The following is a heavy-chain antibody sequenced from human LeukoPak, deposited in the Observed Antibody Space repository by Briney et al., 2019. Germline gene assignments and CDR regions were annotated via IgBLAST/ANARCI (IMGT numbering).Heavy chain of an antibody. V-gene: IGHV4-30-4*01. CDR2: IYYGGST. J-gene: IGHJ4*02. D-gene: IGHD2-2*01. Sequence: SETLSLTCTVSGGSISSGDYYWSWIRQPPGKGLEWIGYIYYGGSTYYNPSLKSRVTISVDTSKNQFSLKLSSVTAADTAVYYCARARRPIVVVPAGRYYFDYWGQGTLVTVSS. CDR1: GGSISSGDYY. CDR3: ARARRPIVVVPAGRYYFDY.